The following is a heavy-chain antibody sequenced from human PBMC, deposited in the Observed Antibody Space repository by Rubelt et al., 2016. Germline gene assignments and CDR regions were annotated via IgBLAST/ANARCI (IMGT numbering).Heavy chain of an antibody. J-gene: IGHJ5*02. CDR2: IWYDGSNK. D-gene: IGHD3-22*01. V-gene: IGHV3-33*01. CDR1: GFTFSSYG. Sequence: QVQLVESGGGVVQPGRSLRLSCAASGFTFSSYGMHWVRQAPGKGLEWVAVIWYDGSNKYYADSVKGRFTISRDNSKNTLYLQMNSLRAEDTAVYYCARGDYYDSSGYYASWGQGTLVTVSS. CDR3: ARGDYYDSSGYYAS.